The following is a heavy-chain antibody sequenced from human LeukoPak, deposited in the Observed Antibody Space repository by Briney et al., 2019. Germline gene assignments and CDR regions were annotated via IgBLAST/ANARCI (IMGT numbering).Heavy chain of an antibody. J-gene: IGHJ5*02. V-gene: IGHV4-39*07. CDR1: GGSISSSSYY. D-gene: IGHD2-15*01. CDR3: ARRSCSGGSCYLSWFDP. CDR2: IYYSGST. Sequence: SETLSLTCTVSGGSISSSSYYWGWIRQPPGKGLEWIGSIYYSGSTYYNPSLKSRVTISVDTSKNQFSLKLSSVTAADTAVYYCARRSCSGGSCYLSWFDPWGQGTLVTVSS.